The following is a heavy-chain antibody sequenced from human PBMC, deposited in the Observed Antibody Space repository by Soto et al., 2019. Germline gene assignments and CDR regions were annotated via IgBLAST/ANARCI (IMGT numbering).Heavy chain of an antibody. D-gene: IGHD2-21*01. V-gene: IGHV3-30-3*01. CDR2: ISYDGSNK. CDR1: GFTFSSYA. J-gene: IGHJ4*02. Sequence: QVQLVESGGGVVQPGRSLRLSCAASGFTFSSYAMHWVRQAPGKGLEWVAVISYDGSNKYYADSVKGRFTISRDNSKNTVYLQRTSLRAEDTAVYYCARGAPHCGGDCFDYWGQGTLVTVSS. CDR3: ARGAPHCGGDCFDY.